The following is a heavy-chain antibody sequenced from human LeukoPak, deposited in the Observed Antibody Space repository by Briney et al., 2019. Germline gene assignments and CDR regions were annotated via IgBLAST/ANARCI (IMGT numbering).Heavy chain of an antibody. J-gene: IGHJ4*02. CDR1: GFTFDDYA. Sequence: PGGSLRLSCAASGFTFDDYAMHWVRQAPVKGLEWVSGISWNSGSIGYADSVKGRFTISRDNAKNSLYLQMNSLRAEDTALYYCAKSVEYQLLYPSFDYWGQGTLVTVSS. V-gene: IGHV3-9*01. CDR2: ISWNSGSI. D-gene: IGHD2-2*02. CDR3: AKSVEYQLLYPSFDY.